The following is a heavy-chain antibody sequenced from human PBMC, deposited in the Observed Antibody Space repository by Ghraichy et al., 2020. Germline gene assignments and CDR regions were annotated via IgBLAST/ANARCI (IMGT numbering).Heavy chain of an antibody. CDR2: IYYSGST. V-gene: IGHV4-61*01. CDR3: ARGADPEWLYY. D-gene: IGHD3-3*01. J-gene: IGHJ4*02. Sequence: SETLSLTCTVSGGSVSSGSYYWSWIRQPPGKGLEWIGYIYYSGSTNYNPSLKSRVTISVDTSKNQFSLKLSSVTAADTAVYYCARGADPEWLYYWGQGTLVTVSS. CDR1: GGSVSSGSYY.